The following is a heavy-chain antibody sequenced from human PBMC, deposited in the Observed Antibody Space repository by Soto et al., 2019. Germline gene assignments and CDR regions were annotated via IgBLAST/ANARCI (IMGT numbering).Heavy chain of an antibody. CDR3: ARARWYDAFDV. CDR1: GFFISSGNY. J-gene: IGHJ3*01. D-gene: IGHD2-15*01. V-gene: IGHV4-38-2*01. Sequence: SETLSLSCAVSGFFISSGNYWGWIRKPPGKGLEWIGSIFHGGNTYYNPSLKSRVTISVDMSKNQFSLKLNSVTAADTAVYYCARARWYDAFDVWGQGTVVTVSS. CDR2: IFHGGNT.